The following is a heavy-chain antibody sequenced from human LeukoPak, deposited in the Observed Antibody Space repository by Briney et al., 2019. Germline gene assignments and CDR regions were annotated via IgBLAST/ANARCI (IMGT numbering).Heavy chain of an antibody. CDR1: GFTFSSYW. V-gene: IGHV3-74*01. Sequence: GGSLRLSCAASGFTFSSYWMHWVRQAPGKGLVWVSRINSDGRSTSYADSVKGRFTISRDNAKNTLYLQMNSLRAEDTAVYYCARNLQALRYFDWSGCFDLWGRGTLVTVSS. J-gene: IGHJ2*01. CDR2: INSDGRST. CDR3: ARNLQALRYFDWSGCFDL. D-gene: IGHD3-9*01.